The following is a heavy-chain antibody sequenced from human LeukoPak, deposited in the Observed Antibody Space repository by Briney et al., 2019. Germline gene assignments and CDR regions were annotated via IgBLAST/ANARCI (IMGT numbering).Heavy chain of an antibody. V-gene: IGHV4-59*02. CDR1: GGSVSDYY. D-gene: IGHD5-12*01. CDR2: IYHSGSTNYST. CDR3: ASVRNLVATSRPGDGDYFDY. J-gene: IGHJ4*02. Sequence: PSETLSLTCTISGGSVSDYYWSWIRQPPGKGLEWIGNIYHSGSTNYSTNYNSSLKSRVTISVDTSKKQFSLKLSSVTAADTAVYYCASVRNLVATSRPGDGDYFDYWGQGTLVIVSS.